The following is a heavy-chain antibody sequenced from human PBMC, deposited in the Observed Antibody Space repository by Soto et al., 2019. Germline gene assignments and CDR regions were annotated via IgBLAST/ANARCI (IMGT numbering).Heavy chain of an antibody. V-gene: IGHV1-3*01. CDR2: INAGNGNT. CDR1: GYTFTSYA. J-gene: IGHJ4*02. D-gene: IGHD3-9*01. Sequence: QVQLVQSGAEVKKPGASVKVSCKASGYTFTSYAMHWVRQAPGQRLEWMGWINAGNGNTKYSQKFQGRVTITRDTSASTAYMELGSLRSEDTAVYYCAREKGLQFDWLRGNYFDYWGQGTLVTVSS. CDR3: AREKGLQFDWLRGNYFDY.